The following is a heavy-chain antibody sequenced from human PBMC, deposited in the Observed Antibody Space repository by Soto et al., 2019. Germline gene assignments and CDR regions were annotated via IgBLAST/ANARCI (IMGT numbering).Heavy chain of an antibody. J-gene: IGHJ4*02. V-gene: IGHV3-23*01. CDR2: ISGSGRST. CDR1: GFNFGNYA. Sequence: EVQLLEFGGGLVQPGGSLRLSCAASGFNFGNYAMSWVRQGPEKGLEWVSTISGSGRSTYDADSVKGRFTISRDNSKNTLYLKMNSLRAEDTAEYYCAKGGGDYTPYDYWGQGALVSVSS. CDR3: AKGGGDYTPYDY. D-gene: IGHD4-17*01.